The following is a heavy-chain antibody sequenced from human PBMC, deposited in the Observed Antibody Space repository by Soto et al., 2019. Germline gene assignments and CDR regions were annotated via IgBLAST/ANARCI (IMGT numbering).Heavy chain of an antibody. V-gene: IGHV4-30-4*01. CDR3: ARGKIVVVISGAFDI. Sequence: PSETLSLTCTVSGGSISSGDYYWSWIRQPPGKGLEWIGYIYYSGSTYYNPSLKSRVTISVDTSKNQFSLKLSPVTAADTAVYYCARGKIVVVISGAFDIWGQGTMVTVS. CDR1: GGSISSGDYY. D-gene: IGHD3-22*01. CDR2: IYYSGST. J-gene: IGHJ3*02.